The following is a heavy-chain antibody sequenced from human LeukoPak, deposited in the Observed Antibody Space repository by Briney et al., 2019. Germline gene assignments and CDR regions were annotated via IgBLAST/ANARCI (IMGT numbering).Heavy chain of an antibody. J-gene: IGHJ6*03. CDR2: IYYSGST. Sequence: SETLSLTCTVSGGSISSSTYFWGWIRQPPGKGLEWIGTIYYSGSTYYNPSLKSRVTISVDTSKNQFSLKLSSVTAADTAVYYCARASYGDYYNYYYYMDVWGKGTTVTVSS. V-gene: IGHV4-39*07. D-gene: IGHD4-17*01. CDR1: GGSISSSTYF. CDR3: ARASYGDYYNYYYYMDV.